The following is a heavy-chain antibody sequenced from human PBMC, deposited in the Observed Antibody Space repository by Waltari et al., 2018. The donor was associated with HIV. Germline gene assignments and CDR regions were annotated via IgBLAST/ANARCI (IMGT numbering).Heavy chain of an antibody. J-gene: IGHJ4*02. D-gene: IGHD4-17*01. V-gene: IGHV3-7*04. CDR3: ARAPPTVTTLWDY. Sequence: EVHLVESGGGLVQPGGSLRLSCAASGFTFSSYWMTWVRQAPGKGLEGVANIKQDGSERYYVDSVKGRFTISRDNAKNSLYLQMNSLRAEDTAVYYCARAPPTVTTLWDYWGQGTLVTVSS. CDR2: IKQDGSER. CDR1: GFTFSSYW.